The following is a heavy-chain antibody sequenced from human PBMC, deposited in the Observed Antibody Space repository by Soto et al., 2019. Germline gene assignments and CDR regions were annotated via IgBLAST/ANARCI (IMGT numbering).Heavy chain of an antibody. CDR2: IYSGGTT. CDR1: GFTVSSNY. CDR3: ARDAVGYCGGDCSAFDY. V-gene: IGHV3-66*01. Sequence: EVQLVESGGGLVQPGGSLRLSCAASGFTVSSNYMSWVRQAPGKGLQWVSVIYSGGTTYYADSVTGRFTISRDNSKNTLYLQMNRLRAEDTAVYYCARDAVGYCGGDCSAFDYWGQGTLVIVSS. J-gene: IGHJ4*02. D-gene: IGHD2-21*02.